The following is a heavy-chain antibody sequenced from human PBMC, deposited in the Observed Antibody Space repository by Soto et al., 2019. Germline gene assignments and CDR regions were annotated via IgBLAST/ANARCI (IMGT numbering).Heavy chain of an antibody. V-gene: IGHV4-4*02. CDR1: GDSISSSVW. J-gene: IGHJ4*02. D-gene: IGHD7-27*01. CDR3: ARKAWVRCEY. CDR2: VFHTGDT. Sequence: SETLSLTCAVSGDSISSSVWWTWVRQPPGKGLEWIGEVFHTGDTYFNPSLRSRVAMSVDKSTNEFSLKATSVTAADTAIYYCARKAWVRCEYWGKGELVSVSP.